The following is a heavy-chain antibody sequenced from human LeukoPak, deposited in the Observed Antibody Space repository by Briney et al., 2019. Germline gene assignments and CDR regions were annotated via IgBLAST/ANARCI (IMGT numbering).Heavy chain of an antibody. V-gene: IGHV4-59*08. Sequence: PSETLSLTCTVSGGSISGYYWNWIRQSPGKGLEWIAYIHYSGSTHYNPSLKSRVSISLDTSKNQFSLILSSVTATDTAVYYCARFSGTTWAFDLWGRGSLVTVSS. CDR2: IHYSGST. D-gene: IGHD1-14*01. CDR1: GGSISGYY. CDR3: ARFSGTTWAFDL. J-gene: IGHJ4*02.